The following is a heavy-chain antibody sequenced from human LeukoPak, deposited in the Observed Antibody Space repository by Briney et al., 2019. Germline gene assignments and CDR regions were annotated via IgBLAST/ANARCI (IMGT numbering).Heavy chain of an antibody. CDR1: GFTFSSYE. CDR2: ISTSGSTI. V-gene: IGHV3-48*03. D-gene: IGHD2-2*01. J-gene: IGHJ6*02. Sequence: PGGSLRLSCAASGFTFSSYEMNWVRQAPGKGLEWVSYISTSGSTIYYADSVKGRFTISRDNSKNTLYLQMNSLRAEDTAVYFCAKALVVRTTSYYYYGMDVWGQGTTVTVSS. CDR3: AKALVVRTTSYYYYGMDV.